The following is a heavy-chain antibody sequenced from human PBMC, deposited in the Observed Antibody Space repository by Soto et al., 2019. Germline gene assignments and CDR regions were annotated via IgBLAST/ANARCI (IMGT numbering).Heavy chain of an antibody. CDR1: GGTVDSGGYY. J-gene: IGHJ5*02. CDR3: VRGGAQDNYFGP. V-gene: IGHV4-31*03. Sequence: QVQLQESGPGVVKPSQTLSLTCTVSGGTVDSGGYYWHWIRQHPGKGLEWIAYIFHSGSTHYNPPLXGXXTTSMATSKNQFSRELSSVTAADTAVYYCVRGGAQDNYFGPWGQGTLVTVSS. CDR2: IFHSGST.